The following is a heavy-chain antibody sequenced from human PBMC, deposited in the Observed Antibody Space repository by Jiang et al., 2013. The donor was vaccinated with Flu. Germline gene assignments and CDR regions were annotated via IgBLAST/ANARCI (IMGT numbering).Heavy chain of an antibody. D-gene: IGHD3-16*02. J-gene: IGHJ4*02. Sequence: GAEVKKPGESLKISCKGSGYSFTSYWIGWVRQMPGKGLEWMGIIYPGDSDTRYSPSFQGQVTISADKSISTAYLQWSSLKASDTAMYYCARRFYDYVWGSYRPTYYFDYWGQGTLVTVSS. V-gene: IGHV5-51*01. CDR2: IYPGDSDT. CDR1: GYSFTSYW. CDR3: ARRFYDYVWGSYRPTYYFDY.